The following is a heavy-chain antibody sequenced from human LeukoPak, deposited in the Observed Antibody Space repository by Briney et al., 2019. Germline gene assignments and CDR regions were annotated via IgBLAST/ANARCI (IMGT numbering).Heavy chain of an antibody. J-gene: IGHJ4*02. D-gene: IGHD4-17*01. Sequence: SETLSLTCTVSGGSISSGDYYWSWIRQPPGKGLEWIGYIYYNGSTYYNPSLKSRVTISVDTSKNQFSLKLSSVTAADTAVYYCARERLTTVTTGRTFDYWGQGTLVTVSS. V-gene: IGHV4-30-4*01. CDR3: ARERLTTVTTGRTFDY. CDR2: IYYNGST. CDR1: GGSISSGDYY.